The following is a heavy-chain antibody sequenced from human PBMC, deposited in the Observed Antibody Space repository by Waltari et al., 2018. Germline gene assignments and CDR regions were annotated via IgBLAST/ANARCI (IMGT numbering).Heavy chain of an antibody. V-gene: IGHV4-39*01. CDR2: VYYSGST. Sequence: QLQLQESGPGLVKPSETLSLTCTVSGGSISSSSYYWGWIRQPPGKGLEWIGSVYYSGSTSYNPSRKSRVTISVDTSKNQFSLKLSSVTAADTAVYFCARCSGTYYSDFDYWGQGTLVIVSS. CDR3: ARCSGTYYSDFDY. CDR1: GGSISSSSYY. J-gene: IGHJ4*02. D-gene: IGHD3-10*02.